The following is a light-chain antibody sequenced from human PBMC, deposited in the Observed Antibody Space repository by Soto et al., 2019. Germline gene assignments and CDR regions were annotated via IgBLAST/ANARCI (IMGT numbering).Light chain of an antibody. CDR2: GAF. CDR3: QQYGSSWT. Sequence: EIVMTQSPATLSVSPGERATLSCRASQSVSSNLAWYQQKPGQAPRLLIYGAFTRATGIPDRFTGSGSGTDFTLSISRLEPEDFAVYFCQQYGSSWTFGQGTKVDI. J-gene: IGKJ1*01. CDR1: QSVSSN. V-gene: IGKV3D-15*01.